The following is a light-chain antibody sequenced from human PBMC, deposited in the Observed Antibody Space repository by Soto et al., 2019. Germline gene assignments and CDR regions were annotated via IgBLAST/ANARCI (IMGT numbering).Light chain of an antibody. V-gene: IGKV3-20*01. Sequence: EIVLTQAPGTLSLSPGERATLSCRASQSVSSSYLAWYQQQPGQAPRLLIYGAASRATGIPDRFSGSGSGTDFTLTISRLEPEDFAVYYCQQYGSSPITFGQGTRLEIK. CDR1: QSVSSSY. J-gene: IGKJ5*01. CDR2: GAA. CDR3: QQYGSSPIT.